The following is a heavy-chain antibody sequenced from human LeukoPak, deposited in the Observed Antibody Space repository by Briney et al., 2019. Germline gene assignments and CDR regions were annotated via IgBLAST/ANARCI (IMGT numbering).Heavy chain of an antibody. CDR2: INPILGIA. CDR3: ASPGGYCSGGSCNSFDY. CDR1: GGTFSMYA. D-gene: IGHD2-15*01. J-gene: IGHJ4*02. V-gene: IGHV1-69*04. Sequence: ASVKVPCKASGGTFSMYAVTWVRQARGQGLEWMGRINPILGIANYAQKFQGRVTIIADKSTSTAYMELSSLRSEDTAVYYCASPGGYCSGGSCNSFDYWGQGTQVTVSS.